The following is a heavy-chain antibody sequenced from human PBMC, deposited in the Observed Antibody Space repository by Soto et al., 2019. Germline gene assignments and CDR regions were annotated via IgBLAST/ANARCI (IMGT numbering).Heavy chain of an antibody. CDR2: IIPIFGTA. CDR1: GVTFSSYA. J-gene: IGHJ3*02. D-gene: IGHD1-26*01. CDR3: ASTSLRELTSFDAFDI. Sequence: QVQLVPSGDEVKTPGSSVKVSCKASGVTFSSYAISWVRQAPGQGLEWMGGIIPIFGTANYAQKFQGRVTITADESTSTAYMELSSLRSEDTAVYYCASTSLRELTSFDAFDIWGQGTMVTVSS. V-gene: IGHV1-69*01.